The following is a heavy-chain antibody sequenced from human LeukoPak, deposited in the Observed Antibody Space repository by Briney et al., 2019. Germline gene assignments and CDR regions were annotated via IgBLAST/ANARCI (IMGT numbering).Heavy chain of an antibody. D-gene: IGHD1-26*01. J-gene: IGHJ4*02. V-gene: IGHV3-30*03. CDR2: ISYDGSNK. CDR3: AREWELLRGFDY. Sequence: GGSLRLSCAASGFTFSSYGMHWVRQAPGKGLEWVAVISYDGSNKYYADSVKGRFTISRDNSKNTLYLQMNSLRAEDTAVYYCAREWELLRGFDYWGQGTLVTVSS. CDR1: GFTFSSYG.